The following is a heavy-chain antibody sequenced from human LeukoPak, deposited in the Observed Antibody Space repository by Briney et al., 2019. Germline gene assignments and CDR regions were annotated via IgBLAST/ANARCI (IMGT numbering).Heavy chain of an antibody. J-gene: IGHJ4*02. D-gene: IGHD2-2*01. V-gene: IGHV3-48*03. CDR1: GFTFSSFE. Sequence: GGSLRLSCAASGFTFSSFEMNWVRQAPGKGLECVSYISSSGSTIYYADSVRGRFTISRDNAKNSLYLEMNSLRAEDTAVYYCATYCSSSSCLTDYWGQGTLVIVSS. CDR3: ATYCSSSSCLTDY. CDR2: ISSSGSTI.